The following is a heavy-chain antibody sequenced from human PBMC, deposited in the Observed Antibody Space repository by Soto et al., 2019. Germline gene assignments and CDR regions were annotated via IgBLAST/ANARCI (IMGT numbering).Heavy chain of an antibody. CDR3: AREGEMPYYYYGLHV. V-gene: IGHV1-18*01. J-gene: IGHJ6*02. Sequence: QVQLVQSGAEVRKPGASVKVSCKASGYTFTTYGITWVRQAPRQGLEWMGWISGYNGHTKYAQKFQGRVTMTTDTSTSTVYMDLRSLRSDDTAVYYCAREGEMPYYYYGLHVWGQGTTVTVSS. CDR1: GYTFTTYG. D-gene: IGHD3-16*01. CDR2: ISGYNGHT.